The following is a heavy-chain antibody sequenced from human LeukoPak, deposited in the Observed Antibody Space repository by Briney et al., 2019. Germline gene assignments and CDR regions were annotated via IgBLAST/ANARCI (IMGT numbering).Heavy chain of an antibody. J-gene: IGHJ4*02. Sequence: GGPLRLSCAASGFTFSSHWMSWVRQAPAKGLAWVANIRQDGGEQYYVDSVKGRFTISRDNAQNSLYLQLSSLRAEDTAVYYCVRPFGSGSYYIHWGQGTLVTVSS. CDR1: GFTFSSHW. D-gene: IGHD3-10*01. CDR2: IRQDGGEQ. V-gene: IGHV3-7*03. CDR3: VRPFGSGSYYIH.